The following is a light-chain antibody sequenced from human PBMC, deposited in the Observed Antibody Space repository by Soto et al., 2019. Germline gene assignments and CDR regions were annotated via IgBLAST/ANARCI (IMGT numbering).Light chain of an antibody. J-gene: IGLJ1*01. CDR3: SSVATSGTLV. V-gene: IGLV2-14*01. Sequence: QSALTQPASVSGSPGQAITISCTGTSSDVGGDDSVSWHQQHPGEAPKLMIFHVSNRPSGVSNRFSGSRSGNTASLTISGLQAEDEAVYFCSSVATSGTLVFGTGTKLTVL. CDR1: SSDVGGDDS. CDR2: HVS.